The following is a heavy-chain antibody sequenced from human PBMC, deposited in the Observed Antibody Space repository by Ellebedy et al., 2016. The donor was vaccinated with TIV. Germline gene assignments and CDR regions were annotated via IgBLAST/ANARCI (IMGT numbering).Heavy chain of an antibody. V-gene: IGHV5-51*01. Sequence: GESLKISCKGSGYSLPSYWIAWVRQMPGKGLEWMGIIYPGDSDTRYSPSFQGQVTISVDKSITTAYLQWSSLKASDTAMYYCARRAGYNYEQRWFDPWGQGTLVTVSS. J-gene: IGHJ5*02. D-gene: IGHD5-18*01. CDR2: IYPGDSDT. CDR1: GYSLPSYW. CDR3: ARRAGYNYEQRWFDP.